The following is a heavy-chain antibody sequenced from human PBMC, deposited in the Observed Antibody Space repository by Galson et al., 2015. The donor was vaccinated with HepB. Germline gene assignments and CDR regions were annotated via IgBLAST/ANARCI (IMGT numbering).Heavy chain of an antibody. Sequence: SLRLSCAASGFTFSSYAMHWVRQAPGKGLEWVAVISYDGSNKYYADSVKGRFTISRDNSKNTLYLQMNSLRAEDTAVYYCAKEGWLNAFDIWGQGTMVTVSS. J-gene: IGHJ3*02. D-gene: IGHD3-22*01. CDR1: GFTFSSYA. CDR2: ISYDGSNK. V-gene: IGHV3-30*04. CDR3: AKEGWLNAFDI.